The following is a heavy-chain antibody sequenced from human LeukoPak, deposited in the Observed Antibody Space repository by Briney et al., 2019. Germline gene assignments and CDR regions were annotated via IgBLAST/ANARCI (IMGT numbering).Heavy chain of an antibody. CDR3: AKEPYFDFWSGYYLY. CDR1: GFTFSSYA. CDR2: ISGSGGST. V-gene: IGHV3-23*01. Sequence: GGSLRLSCAASGFTFSSYAMSWVRQAPGKGLEWVSAISGSGGSTYYADSVKGRFTISRDSSKNTLYLQMNSLRAEDTAVYYCAKEPYFDFWSGYYLYWGQGTLVTVSS. D-gene: IGHD3-3*01. J-gene: IGHJ4*02.